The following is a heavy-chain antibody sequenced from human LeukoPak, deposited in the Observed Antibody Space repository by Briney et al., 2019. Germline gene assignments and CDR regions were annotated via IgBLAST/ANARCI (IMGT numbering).Heavy chain of an antibody. CDR1: GGTFSSYA. Sequence: GASVKVSCKASGGTFSSYAISWVRQAPGQGLEWMGGIIPIIGTANYAQKFQGRVTITTDESTGTAYMELSSLRSEDTAVYYCARDKGYCSGGSCYWFDYWGQGTLVTVSS. CDR2: IIPIIGTA. J-gene: IGHJ4*02. V-gene: IGHV1-69*05. CDR3: ARDKGYCSGGSCYWFDY. D-gene: IGHD2-15*01.